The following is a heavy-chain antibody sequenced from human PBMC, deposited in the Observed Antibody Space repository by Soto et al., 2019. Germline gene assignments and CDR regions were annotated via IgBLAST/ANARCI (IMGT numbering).Heavy chain of an antibody. Sequence: ASVKVSCKASGHTFTSYYMHWVRQAPGQGLEWMGIINPSGGSTSYAQKFQGRVTMTRDTSTSTVYMELSSLRSEDTAVYYCARAAAAGTYYYYGMDVWGQGTTVTVSS. D-gene: IGHD6-13*01. CDR3: ARAAAAGTYYYYGMDV. CDR2: INPSGGST. V-gene: IGHV1-46*01. CDR1: GHTFTSYY. J-gene: IGHJ6*02.